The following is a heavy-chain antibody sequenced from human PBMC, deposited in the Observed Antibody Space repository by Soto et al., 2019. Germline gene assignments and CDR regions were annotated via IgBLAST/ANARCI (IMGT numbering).Heavy chain of an antibody. V-gene: IGHV3-66*01. CDR3: ARDLGIEYCSGGSCYSQPYGMDV. J-gene: IGHJ6*02. Sequence: GGSLRLSCAASGFTVSSNYMSWVRQAPGKGLEWVSVIYSGGSTYYADSAKGRFTISRDNSKNTLYLQMNSLRAEDTAVYYCARDLGIEYCSGGSCYSQPYGMDVWGQGATVTVSS. D-gene: IGHD2-15*01. CDR1: GFTVSSNY. CDR2: IYSGGST.